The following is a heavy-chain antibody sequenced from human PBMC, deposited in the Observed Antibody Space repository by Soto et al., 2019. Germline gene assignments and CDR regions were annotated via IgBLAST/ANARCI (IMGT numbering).Heavy chain of an antibody. V-gene: IGHV1-18*01. J-gene: IGHJ6*02. Sequence: QVQLVQSGAEVKKPGASVKVSCKASGYTFTSYGISWVRQAPGQGLEWMGWISAYNGNTNYAQKLQGRVTMTTDTSTSTAYKELRSLRSDDTAVYYCARVQLAEYYYYGMDVWGQGTTVTVSS. CDR3: ARVQLAEYYYYGMDV. CDR1: GYTFTSYG. CDR2: ISAYNGNT. D-gene: IGHD6-6*01.